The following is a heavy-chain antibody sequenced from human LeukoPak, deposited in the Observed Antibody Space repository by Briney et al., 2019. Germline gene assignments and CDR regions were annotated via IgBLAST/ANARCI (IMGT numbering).Heavy chain of an antibody. D-gene: IGHD3-22*01. V-gene: IGHV1-18*01. CDR1: GYTFTSYG. J-gene: IGHJ3*02. CDR2: ISAYNGNT. CDR3: ATATLVVGAFDI. Sequence: GASVKVSCKASGYTFTSYGISWVRQAPGQGLEWMGWISAYNGNTIYAQKFQGRVTMTEDTSTDTAYMELSSLRSEDTAVYYCATATLVVGAFDIWGQGTMVTVSS.